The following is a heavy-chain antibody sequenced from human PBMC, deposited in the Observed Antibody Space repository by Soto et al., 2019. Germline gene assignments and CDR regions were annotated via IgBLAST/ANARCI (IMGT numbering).Heavy chain of an antibody. CDR3: VKNTCLQRSLDY. J-gene: IGHJ4*02. CDR2: ISGSGGST. Sequence: GESLRLAWAASGFTFSSYAMSWVRQAPGEGREWVSAISGSGGSTYYGDSVKGRFTITRDNSKNTMYLQMNSLRDEDTAVYYCVKNTCLQRSLDYWGQGALVTVSS. D-gene: IGHD6-25*01. V-gene: IGHV3-23*01. CDR1: GFTFSSYA.